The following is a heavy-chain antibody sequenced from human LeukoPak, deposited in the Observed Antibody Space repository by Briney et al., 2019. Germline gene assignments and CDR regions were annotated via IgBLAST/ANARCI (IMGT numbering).Heavy chain of an antibody. Sequence: GGSLRLSCAAFGFTFSSYGMHWVRQAPGKGLEWVAVISYDGSNKYYADSVKGRFTISRDNSKNTLYLQMNSLRAEDTAVYYCARDFHSSSWYLYYYYGMDVWGQGTTVTVSS. J-gene: IGHJ6*02. CDR3: ARDFHSSSWYLYYYYGMDV. CDR1: GFTFSSYG. V-gene: IGHV3-30*03. CDR2: ISYDGSNK. D-gene: IGHD6-13*01.